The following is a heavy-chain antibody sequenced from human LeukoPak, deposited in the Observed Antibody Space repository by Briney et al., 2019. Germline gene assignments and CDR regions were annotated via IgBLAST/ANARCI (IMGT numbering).Heavy chain of an antibody. CDR1: GDSISSSNYF. CDR2: INYSGST. V-gene: IGHV4-39*01. J-gene: IGHJ4*02. Sequence: SETLSLTCTVSGDSISSSNYFWVWVRQPPGKGLEWITSINYSGSTYYNPSLKSRVTISVDTSKNQFSLKLSSVTAADTAVYYCARITYGGYVAWGQGTLVTVSS. D-gene: IGHD5-12*01. CDR3: ARITYGGYVA.